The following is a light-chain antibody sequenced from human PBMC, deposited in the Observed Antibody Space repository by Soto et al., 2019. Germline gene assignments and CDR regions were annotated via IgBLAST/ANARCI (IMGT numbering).Light chain of an antibody. J-gene: IGLJ1*01. CDR3: AAWDGSLNGLYV. CDR2: SNF. Sequence: QSVLTQAPSASGTPGQRVTISCSGSSSNVGSLSVDWYQHLPGTAPKLLIHSNFQRPSGVPDRFSGSKSGTSASLAINGLQSEDEADYYCAAWDGSLNGLYVFGPGTKVTVL. CDR1: SSNVGSLS. V-gene: IGLV1-44*01.